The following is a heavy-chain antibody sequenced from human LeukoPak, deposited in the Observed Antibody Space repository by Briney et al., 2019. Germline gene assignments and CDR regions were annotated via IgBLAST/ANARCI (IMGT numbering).Heavy chain of an antibody. CDR2: ISSSGST. D-gene: IGHD6-13*01. CDR3: ARVYYSSSYDYWYFDL. CDR1: GDSISSGDYY. J-gene: IGHJ2*01. Sequence: PSQTLSLTCTVSGDSISSGDYYWSWIRQPAGKGLEWIGRISSSGSTNYNPSLKSRVTISVDTSKNQFSLKLSSVTAADTAVYYCARVYYSSSYDYWYFDLWGRGTLVTVSS. V-gene: IGHV4-61*02.